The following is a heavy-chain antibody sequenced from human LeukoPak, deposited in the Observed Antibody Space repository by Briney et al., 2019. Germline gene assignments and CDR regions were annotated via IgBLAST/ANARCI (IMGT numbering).Heavy chain of an antibody. CDR3: ARASGDYLVDY. CDR2: ISSSSNYK. Sequence: GGSLRLSCAASGFTFSTYSMNWVRQAPGKGLEWVSCISSSSNYKYYADSVKGRFTISRDNAKNSLYLQMNSLRAEDTAVYYCARASGDYLVDYWGQGTLVTVSS. V-gene: IGHV3-21*01. CDR1: GFTFSTYS. D-gene: IGHD4-17*01. J-gene: IGHJ4*02.